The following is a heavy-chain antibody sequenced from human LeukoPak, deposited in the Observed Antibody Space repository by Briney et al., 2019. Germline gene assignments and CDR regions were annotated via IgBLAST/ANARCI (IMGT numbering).Heavy chain of an antibody. Sequence: SVKVSCKAPGGTFSSYAISWVRQAPGQGLEWMGRIIPILGIANYAQKFQGRVTITADKSTSTAYMELSSLRSEDTAVYYCAAPTRMTTVTTSAFDIWGQGTMVTVSS. CDR2: IIPILGIA. CDR1: GGTFSSYA. V-gene: IGHV1-69*04. D-gene: IGHD4-17*01. J-gene: IGHJ3*02. CDR3: AAPTRMTTVTTSAFDI.